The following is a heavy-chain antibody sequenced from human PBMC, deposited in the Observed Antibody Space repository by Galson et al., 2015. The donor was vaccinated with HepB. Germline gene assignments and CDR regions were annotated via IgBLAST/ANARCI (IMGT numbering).Heavy chain of an antibody. D-gene: IGHD4-17*01. CDR1: GFTFSSYA. Sequence: SLRLSCAASGFTFSSYAMHWVRQAPGKGLEWVAVISYDGSNKYYADSVKGRFTISRDNSKNTLYLQMNSLRAEDTAVYYCASRRYGDYVDAFDIWGQGTMVTVSS. V-gene: IGHV3-30-3*01. CDR2: ISYDGSNK. J-gene: IGHJ3*02. CDR3: ASRRYGDYVDAFDI.